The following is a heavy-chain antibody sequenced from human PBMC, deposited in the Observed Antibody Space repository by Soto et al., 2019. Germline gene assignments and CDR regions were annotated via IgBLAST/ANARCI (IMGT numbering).Heavy chain of an antibody. CDR1: GGSISSGGYS. J-gene: IGHJ4*02. Sequence: SETLSLTCAVSGGSISSGGYSWSWIRQPPGKGLEWIGYIYHSGSTYYNPSLKSRVTISVDRSKNQFSLKLSSVTAADTAVYYCARDRGDCGDYVPFDYWGQGTLVTVSS. D-gene: IGHD4-17*01. CDR3: ARDRGDCGDYVPFDY. CDR2: IYHSGST. V-gene: IGHV4-30-2*01.